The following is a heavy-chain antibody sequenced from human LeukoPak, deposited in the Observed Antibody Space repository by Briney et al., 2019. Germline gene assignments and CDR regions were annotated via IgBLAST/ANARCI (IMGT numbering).Heavy chain of an antibody. V-gene: IGHV3-30*04. Sequence: GGSLRLSCAASGFTFSNYAMHWVRQAPGKGLEGGAIISYDGSNKYYADYVKGRFTISRDNSKNTLYLQRNSLRAEDTAVYYCARDVPPITAAAGSLDFWVQGTLVTVSS. CDR3: ARDVPPITAAAGSLDF. CDR1: GFTFSNYA. CDR2: ISYDGSNK. D-gene: IGHD6-13*01. J-gene: IGHJ4*02.